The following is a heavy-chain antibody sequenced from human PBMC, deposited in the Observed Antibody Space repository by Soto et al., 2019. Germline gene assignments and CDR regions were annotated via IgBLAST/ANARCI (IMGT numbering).Heavy chain of an antibody. J-gene: IGHJ6*03. CDR1: GYTFTSYA. Sequence: GASVKVSCKASGYTFTSYAMHWVRQAPGQRLEWMGWINAGNGNTKYSQKFQGRVTITRDTSASTAYMELSSLRSEDTAVYYCARDWRLEPHYYYYMDVWGKGTTVTVSS. CDR2: INAGNGNT. CDR3: ARDWRLEPHYYYYMDV. D-gene: IGHD1-1*01. V-gene: IGHV1-3*01.